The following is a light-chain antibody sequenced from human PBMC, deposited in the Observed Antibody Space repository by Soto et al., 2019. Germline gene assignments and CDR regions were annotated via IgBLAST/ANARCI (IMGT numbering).Light chain of an antibody. J-gene: IGLJ2*01. CDR3: SSFAGNNNLV. CDR1: SSDVGGYNY. CDR2: EVS. Sequence: QSALTQPPSASGSPGQSVSISSTGTSSDVGGYNYVSWYQQHPGKAPKLMISEVSKRPSGVPDRFSGSKSGNTAFLTVSGLQAEDEADYYCSSFAGNNNLVFGGGTKLTVL. V-gene: IGLV2-8*01.